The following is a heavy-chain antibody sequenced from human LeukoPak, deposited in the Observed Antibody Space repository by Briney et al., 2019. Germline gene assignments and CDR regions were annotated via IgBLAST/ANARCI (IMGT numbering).Heavy chain of an antibody. J-gene: IGHJ4*02. CDR3: ATGDFWSPPFDY. CDR2: FDPEDGET. V-gene: IGHV1-24*01. CDR1: GYTLTELS. D-gene: IGHD3-3*01. Sequence: ASVKVSCKVSGYTLTELSMHWVRQAPGKGLEWMGGFDPEDGETIYAQKFQGRVTMTEDTSTDTAYMELSSLRSEDTAVYYCATGDFWSPPFDYWGQGTLVTVSS.